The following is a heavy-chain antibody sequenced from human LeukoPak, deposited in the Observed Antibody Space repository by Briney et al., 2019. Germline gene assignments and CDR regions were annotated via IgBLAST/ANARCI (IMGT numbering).Heavy chain of an antibody. D-gene: IGHD3-9*01. Sequence: GASVKVSCKASGYTFTSYYMHWVRQAPGQGLEWMGIINPSGGSTSYAQKSQGRVTMTRDTSTSTVYMELSSLRSEDTAVYYCARDPGYDILTGYGDYWGQGTLVTVSS. J-gene: IGHJ4*02. V-gene: IGHV1-46*01. CDR2: INPSGGST. CDR1: GYTFTSYY. CDR3: ARDPGYDILTGYGDY.